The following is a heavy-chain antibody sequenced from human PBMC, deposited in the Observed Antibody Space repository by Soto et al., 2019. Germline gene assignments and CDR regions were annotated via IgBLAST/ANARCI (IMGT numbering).Heavy chain of an antibody. J-gene: IGHJ6*03. CDR2: ISSSSSTI. Sequence: LSLTCAASGFTFSSYSMNWVRQAPGKGLEWVSYISSSSSTIYYADSVKGRFTISRDNAKNSLYLQMNSLRAEDTAVYYCARAVGYYYYYMDVWGKGTTVTVSS. CDR1: GFTFSSYS. CDR3: ARAVGYYYYYMDV. V-gene: IGHV3-48*01.